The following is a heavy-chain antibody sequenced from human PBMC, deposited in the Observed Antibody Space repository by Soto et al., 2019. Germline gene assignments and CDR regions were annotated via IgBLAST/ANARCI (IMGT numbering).Heavy chain of an antibody. Sequence: ASVKVSCKASGFTFTSSAVQWVRQARGQRLEWIGWIVVGSGNTNYAQKFQERVTITRDMSTSTAYMELSSLRSEDTAVYYCAAAKEKMYYYDSSGYRNHDAFDIWGQGTMVTVSS. J-gene: IGHJ3*02. V-gene: IGHV1-58*01. D-gene: IGHD3-22*01. CDR3: AAAKEKMYYYDSSGYRNHDAFDI. CDR2: IVVGSGNT. CDR1: GFTFTSSA.